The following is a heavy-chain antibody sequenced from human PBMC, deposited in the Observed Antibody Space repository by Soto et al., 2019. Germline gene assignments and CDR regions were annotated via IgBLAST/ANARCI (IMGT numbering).Heavy chain of an antibody. CDR2: INHSGIT. CDR3: VRGPYNYNSRYFDY. Sequence: SETLSLTCVVSGGSITSYHWSWIRQFPGKGLEWLAEINHSGITNYNPSVESRVSMSVDTSKNQFSLRLYSVTAADTAVYYCVRGPYNYNSRYFDYWGQGTLVTVSS. D-gene: IGHD1-1*01. CDR1: GGSITSYH. J-gene: IGHJ4*02. V-gene: IGHV4-34*01.